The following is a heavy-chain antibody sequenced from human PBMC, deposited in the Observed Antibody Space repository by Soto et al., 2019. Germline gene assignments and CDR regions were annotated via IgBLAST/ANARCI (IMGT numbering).Heavy chain of an antibody. V-gene: IGHV1-46*01. CDR1: GYTFTSYY. D-gene: IGHD3-22*01. J-gene: IGHJ3*02. CDR3: AREEAYDSSGSREVVGDFDI. CDR2: INPSGGST. Sequence: ASVKVSCKASGYTFTSYYMHWVRQAPGQGPEWMGIINPSGGSTSYAQKFQGRVTMTRDTSTSTVYMELSSLRSEDTAVYYCAREEAYDSSGSREVVGDFDIWGQGTMVTV.